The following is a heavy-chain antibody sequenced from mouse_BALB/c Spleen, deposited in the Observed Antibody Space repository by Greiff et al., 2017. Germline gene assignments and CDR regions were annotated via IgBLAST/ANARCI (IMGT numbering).Heavy chain of an antibody. CDR1: GFTFSDYY. Sequence: EVKVVESGGGLVKPGGSLKLSCAASGFTFSDYYMYWVRQTPEKRLEWVATISDGGSYTYYPDSVKGRFTISRDNAKNNLYLQMSSLKSEDTAMYYCARDYGSSAWFAYWGQGTLVTVSA. V-gene: IGHV5-4*02. J-gene: IGHJ3*01. CDR2: ISDGGSYT. D-gene: IGHD1-1*01. CDR3: ARDYGSSAWFAY.